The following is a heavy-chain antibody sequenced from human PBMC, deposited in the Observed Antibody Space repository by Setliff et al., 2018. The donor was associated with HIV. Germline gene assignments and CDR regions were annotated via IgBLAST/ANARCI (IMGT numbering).Heavy chain of an antibody. Sequence: GGSLRLSCAVSTFTVSGNYMSWVRQAPGKDLEWVSVLNSGGSTYHADTVKGRFNISRDNSNNTLYLQMNSLRAADTAVYYGARERIRGTFDIWGQGTMVTVSS. CDR2: LNSGGST. D-gene: IGHD1-26*01. CDR3: ARERIRGTFDI. CDR1: TFTVSGNY. J-gene: IGHJ3*02. V-gene: IGHV3-53*05.